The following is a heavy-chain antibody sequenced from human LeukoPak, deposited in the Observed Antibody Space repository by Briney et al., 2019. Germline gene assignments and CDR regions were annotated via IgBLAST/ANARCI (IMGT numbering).Heavy chain of an antibody. V-gene: IGHV4-30-2*01. CDR1: GGSISSGGYS. CDR3: VRDFLYGGDAYWYLHL. D-gene: IGHD2-21*02. Sequence: PSETLSLTCAVSGGSISSGGYSWSWIRQPPGKGLEWIGYIYHSGSTNYNPSLKSRVTISGDKSKNQFSLKLSSVTAADTAVYYCVRDFLYGGDAYWYLHLWGRGTLVTVSS. CDR2: IYHSGST. J-gene: IGHJ2*01.